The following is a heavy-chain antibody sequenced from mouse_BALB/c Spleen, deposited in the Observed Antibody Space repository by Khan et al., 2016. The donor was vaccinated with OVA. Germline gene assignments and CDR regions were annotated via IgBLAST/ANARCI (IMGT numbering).Heavy chain of an antibody. J-gene: IGHJ3*01. Sequence: VQLQQPGAELVRPGAIVKLSCKASGFNIKDYCMHWVKQRPEQGLVWIGRIDPENGDTIYDPKFQGKASITSDTSSNTAYLQLSSLTSEDTAVYYCARDGYSPWFAYWGQGTLVTVSA. V-gene: IGHV14-1*02. CDR1: GFNIKDYC. CDR3: ARDGYSPWFAY. D-gene: IGHD2-3*01. CDR2: IDPENGDT.